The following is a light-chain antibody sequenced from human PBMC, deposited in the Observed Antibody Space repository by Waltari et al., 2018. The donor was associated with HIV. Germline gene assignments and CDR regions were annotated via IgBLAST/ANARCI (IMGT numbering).Light chain of an antibody. J-gene: IGLJ2*01. CDR1: SSDDGGFNY. V-gene: IGLV2-8*01. CDR2: DVT. CDR3: SSYAGSSNLRV. Sequence: QSALTQPPSSSGSPGQSVTISCTGTSSDDGGFNYVSWYQKPPGKAPKLMIYDVTKRPSGVPDRFSGSKSGNTASLTVSGLQAEDEADYYCSSYAGSSNLRVFGGGTKLTVL.